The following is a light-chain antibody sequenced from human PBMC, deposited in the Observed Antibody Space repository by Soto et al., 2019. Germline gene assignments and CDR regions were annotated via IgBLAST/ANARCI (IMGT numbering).Light chain of an antibody. J-gene: IGLJ2*01. CDR1: ASNVGTQF. CDR2: DND. V-gene: IGLV1-51*01. CDR3: GTWDTGLSAGV. Sequence: QSFLTQPPSVSAAPGQRVTISCSGSASNVGTQFVSWYQHRPGAAPKLLIYDNDERPSEIPDRFSGSKSDTSATLTITGVQTGDEADYYCGTWDTGLSAGVFGGGTKLTVL.